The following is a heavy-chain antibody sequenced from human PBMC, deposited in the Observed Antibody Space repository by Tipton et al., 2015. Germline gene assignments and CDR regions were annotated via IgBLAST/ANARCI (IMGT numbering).Heavy chain of an antibody. Sequence: QVQLVQSGGGVVQPGRSLRLSCAASGFTFSDYYMSWIRQAPGKGLEWVSYISSSGSTIYYADSVKGRFTISRDNSKSTLYLQMNSLRVEDTALYYCAKDSPYDGVWGSNRLGMDVWGQGTTVTVSS. V-gene: IGHV3-11*04. CDR3: AKDSPYDGVWGSNRLGMDV. J-gene: IGHJ6*02. CDR2: ISSSGSTI. CDR1: GFTFSDYY. D-gene: IGHD3-16*02.